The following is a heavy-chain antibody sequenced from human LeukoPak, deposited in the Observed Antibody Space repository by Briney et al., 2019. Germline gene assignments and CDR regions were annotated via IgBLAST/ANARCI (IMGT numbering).Heavy chain of an antibody. J-gene: IGHJ4*02. CDR2: TSSSDPGT. V-gene: IGHV3-23*01. CDR3: ARAPVTSCRGAFCYPFDY. Sequence: PGGSLRLSCTASGFTFGDYAMSWVRQGPGKGLEWVAATSSSDPGTYHADSVRGRFTISRDNSKNTLYLQMNRLRVEDAAVYYCARAPVTSCRGAFCYPFDYWGQGTLVTVSS. CDR1: GFTFGDYA. D-gene: IGHD2-15*01.